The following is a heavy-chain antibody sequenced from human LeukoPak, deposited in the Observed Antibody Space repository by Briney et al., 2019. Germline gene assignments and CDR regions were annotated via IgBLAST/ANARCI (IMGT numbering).Heavy chain of an antibody. D-gene: IGHD3-10*01. CDR1: GYTFTSYD. V-gene: IGHV1-69*04. CDR3: ARDKDTMVRGDWFDP. Sequence: GASVTVSCKASGYTFTSYDINWVRQAPGQGLEWMGRIIPILGIANYAQKFQGRVTITADKSTSTAYMELSSLRSEDTAVYYCARDKDTMVRGDWFDPWGQGTLVTVSS. CDR2: IIPILGIA. J-gene: IGHJ5*02.